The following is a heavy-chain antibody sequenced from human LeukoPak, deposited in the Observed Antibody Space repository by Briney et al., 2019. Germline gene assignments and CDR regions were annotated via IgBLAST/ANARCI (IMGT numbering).Heavy chain of an antibody. CDR2: ISSSGDIK. CDR1: GFIFSNYW. V-gene: IGHV3-11*01. D-gene: IGHD6-19*01. CDR3: AREIVAGAFDY. Sequence: PGGSLRLSCAASGFIFSNYWMSWVRQAPGKGLEWVSDISSSGDIKSYADPVKGRFTISRDNAKTSLHLQMNSLRAEDTAVYYCAREIVAGAFDYWGQGTLVTVSS. J-gene: IGHJ4*02.